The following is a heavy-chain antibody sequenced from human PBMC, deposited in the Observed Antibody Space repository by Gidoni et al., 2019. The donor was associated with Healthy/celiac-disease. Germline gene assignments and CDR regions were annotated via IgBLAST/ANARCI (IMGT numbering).Heavy chain of an antibody. D-gene: IGHD5-18*01. CDR3: ARARRYSYALNWFDP. V-gene: IGHV4-30-4*01. Sequence: QVQLQESGPGLVKPSQTLSLTCTVSGGSISSGDYYWSWIRQPPGKGLEWIGYSYYSGSTYYNSALKSRVTISVDTSKNQFSLKLSSVTAADTAVYYCARARRYSYALNWFDPWGQGTLVTVSS. CDR2: SYYSGST. CDR1: GGSISSGDYY. J-gene: IGHJ5*02.